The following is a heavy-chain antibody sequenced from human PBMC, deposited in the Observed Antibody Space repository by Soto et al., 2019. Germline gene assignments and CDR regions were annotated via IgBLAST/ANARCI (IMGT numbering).Heavy chain of an antibody. CDR2: IYWDDDK. CDR3: VQSRSGDACLQSYSSHSYYGLDV. CDR1: GLSLSTTGVG. Sequence: QITLKESGPTLVKPTQTLTLTCTFSGLSLSTTGVGVGWIRQPPGKALEWLALIYWDDDKRYSPSLKSRLTITKDTSKIQVVLTMTNMSPVDTATSYCVQSRSGDACLQSYSSHSYYGLDVWGQGTTVTVSS. V-gene: IGHV2-5*02. J-gene: IGHJ6*02. D-gene: IGHD2-21*02.